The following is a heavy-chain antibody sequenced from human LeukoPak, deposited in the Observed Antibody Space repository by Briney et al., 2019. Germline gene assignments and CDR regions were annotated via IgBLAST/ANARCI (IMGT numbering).Heavy chain of an antibody. CDR3: ARRANGPSY. Sequence: PSETLSLTCTVSGASVSSSSYYWGWIRQPPGKGLEWIGSIYYSGSTYYNSSLKSRVTIFVDKSKNQFSLKLSSVTAADTAVYYCARRANGPSYWGQGTLVTVSS. CDR2: IYYSGST. V-gene: IGHV4-39*01. J-gene: IGHJ4*02. CDR1: GASVSSSSYY. D-gene: IGHD2-8*01.